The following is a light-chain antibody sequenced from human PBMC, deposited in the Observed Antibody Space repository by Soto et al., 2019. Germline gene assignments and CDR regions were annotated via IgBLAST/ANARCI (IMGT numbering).Light chain of an antibody. CDR1: QSLNND. J-gene: IGKJ5*01. CDR3: QQYHRYSIT. Sequence: DIQITQSPSTLSASLGDRVTITCRASQSLNNDLAWYQQKPGKAPNLLIYDASTLERGVPSRFRGTGSWTEFTLAINRLQPDDFETYYCQQYHRYSITFGQGTRLEIK. V-gene: IGKV1-5*01. CDR2: DAS.